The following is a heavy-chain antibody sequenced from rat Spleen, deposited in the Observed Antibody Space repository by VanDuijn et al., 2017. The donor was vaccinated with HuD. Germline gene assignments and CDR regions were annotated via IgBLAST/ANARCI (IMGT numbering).Heavy chain of an antibody. CDR3: ATKDY. J-gene: IGHJ2*01. Sequence: EVQLVESDGGLVQPGRSLKLSCAASGFTFSDYYMAWVRQAPTKGLEWVATISDDGSSTYYRDSVKVRFTISRDNAKNTLYLQMDRLRSEDTATYYCATKDYWGQGVMVTVSS. V-gene: IGHV5-7*01. CDR2: ISDDGSST. CDR1: GFTFSDYY. D-gene: IGHD3-1*01.